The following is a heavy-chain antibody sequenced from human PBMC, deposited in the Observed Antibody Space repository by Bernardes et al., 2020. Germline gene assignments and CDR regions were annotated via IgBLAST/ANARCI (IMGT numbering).Heavy chain of an antibody. Sequence: GGSLRLSCAASGFTFDDYTMHWVRQAPGKGLEWVSLISWDGGSTYYADSVKGRFTISRDNSKNSLYLQMNSLRTEDTALYYCAKNHARGYSSSSPFDYWGQGTLVTVSS. CDR3: AKNHARGYSSSSPFDY. V-gene: IGHV3-43*01. CDR2: ISWDGGST. J-gene: IGHJ4*02. D-gene: IGHD6-6*01. CDR1: GFTFDDYT.